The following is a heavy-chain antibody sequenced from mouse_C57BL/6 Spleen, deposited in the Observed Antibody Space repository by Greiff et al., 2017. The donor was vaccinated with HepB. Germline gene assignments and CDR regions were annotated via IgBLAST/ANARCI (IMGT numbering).Heavy chain of an antibody. CDR3: TRGGGNYPFDY. CDR1: GYTFTDYE. CDR2: IDPKTGGT. V-gene: IGHV1-15*01. Sequence: QVQLQQSGAELVRPGASVTLSCKASGYTFTDYEMHWVKQTPVHGLEWIGAIDPKTGGTAYNQKFKGKAILTADKSSSTAYMELRSLTSEDSAVYYCTRGGGNYPFDYWGQGTTLTVSS. D-gene: IGHD2-1*01. J-gene: IGHJ2*01.